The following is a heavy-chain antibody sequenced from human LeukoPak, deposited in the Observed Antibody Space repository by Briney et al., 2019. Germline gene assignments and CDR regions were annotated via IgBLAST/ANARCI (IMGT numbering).Heavy chain of an antibody. Sequence: ASVKVSCEASGYTFTTYGISWVRQAPGQGLEWMGWISAHNGNTNYAQKLQGRVTMTTDTSTSTAYMELRSLRSDDTAVYYCARDYRGYFYGSGNHWGQGTLVTVSS. J-gene: IGHJ4*02. V-gene: IGHV1-18*01. CDR1: GYTFTTYG. D-gene: IGHD3-10*01. CDR3: ARDYRGYFYGSGNH. CDR2: ISAHNGNT.